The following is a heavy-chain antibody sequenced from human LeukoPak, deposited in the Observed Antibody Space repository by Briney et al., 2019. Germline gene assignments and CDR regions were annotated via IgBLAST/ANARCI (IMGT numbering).Heavy chain of an antibody. D-gene: IGHD3-16*02. CDR3: ARGYRKTNQI. CDR1: GFTFSSYE. CDR2: ISSSGSTI. Sequence: GGSLRLSCAASGFTFSSYEMNWVRQAPGKGLEWVSYISSSGSTIYYADSVKGRFTISRDNAKNSLYLQMNSLRAEDTAVYYCARGYRKTNQIWGQGTMVTVSS. J-gene: IGHJ3*02. V-gene: IGHV3-48*03.